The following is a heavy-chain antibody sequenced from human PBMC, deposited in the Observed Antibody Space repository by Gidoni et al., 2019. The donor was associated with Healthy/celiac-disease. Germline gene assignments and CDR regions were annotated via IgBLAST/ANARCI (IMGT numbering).Heavy chain of an antibody. D-gene: IGHD3-16*02. CDR1: GGSISSSSYY. CDR3: ARHQAGLGQLSSFDN. J-gene: IGHJ4*02. CDR2: VYYSGTT. V-gene: IGHV4-39*01. Sequence: QLQLQESGPGLVKPSETLSLTCTVSGGSISSSSYYWGWIRQPPGKGLEWIGSVYYSGTTYYTPSLTSRVTISVDTAKNQFSLKLTSVTAADTAVYYCARHQAGLGQLSSFDNWGQGTLVTVCS.